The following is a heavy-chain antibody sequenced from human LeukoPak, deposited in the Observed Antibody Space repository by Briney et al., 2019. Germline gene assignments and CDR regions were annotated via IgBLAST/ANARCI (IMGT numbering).Heavy chain of an antibody. CDR1: GFTVSSNY. J-gene: IGHJ4*02. D-gene: IGHD3-22*01. V-gene: IGHV3-53*01. CDR3: ARGWDYYDSSGPYKY. CDR2: IYSGGST. Sequence: QAGGSLRLSCAASGFTVSSNYMSWVRQAPGKGLEWVSVIYSGGSTYYADSVKGRFTISRDNSKNTLYLQMNSLRAEDTAVYYCARGWDYYDSSGPYKYWGQGTLVTVSS.